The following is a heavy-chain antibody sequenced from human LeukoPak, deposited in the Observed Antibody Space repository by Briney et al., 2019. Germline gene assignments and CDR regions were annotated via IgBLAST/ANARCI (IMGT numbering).Heavy chain of an antibody. Sequence: SETLSLTCAVYGGSFSGYYWSWIHQPPGKGLEWIGEINHSGSTNYNPSLKSRVTISVDTSKNQFSLKLSSVTAADTAVYYCARAMVRGVIINYFDYWGQGTLVTVSS. D-gene: IGHD3-10*01. J-gene: IGHJ4*02. CDR1: GGSFSGYY. V-gene: IGHV4-34*01. CDR3: ARAMVRGVIINYFDY. CDR2: INHSGST.